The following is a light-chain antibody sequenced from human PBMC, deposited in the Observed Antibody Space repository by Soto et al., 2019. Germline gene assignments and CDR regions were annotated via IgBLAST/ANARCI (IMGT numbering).Light chain of an antibody. J-gene: IGLJ2*01. CDR2: GNS. V-gene: IGLV1-40*01. CDR1: SSNIGAGYD. Sequence: QSVLTQPPSVSGAPGQRVTISCTGSSSNIGAGYDVHWYQQLPGTAPKLLIYGNSNRPSGVPDRFSGSKSGTSASLAITGLQAEDGAEYYCQSYDSSLNGVIFGGGTKLTVL. CDR3: QSYDSSLNGVI.